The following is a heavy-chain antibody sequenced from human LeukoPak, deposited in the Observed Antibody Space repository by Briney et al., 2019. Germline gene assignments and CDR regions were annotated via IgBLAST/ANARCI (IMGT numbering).Heavy chain of an antibody. CDR2: ISYDGSNK. D-gene: IGHD2-2*01. CDR1: GFTFSSYA. CDR3: ARGSGIVVVPAVLH. Sequence: GGSLRLSCAASGFTFSSYAMHWVRQAPGKGLEWVAVISYDGSNKYYADSVKGRFTISRDNSKNTLYLQMNSLRAEDTAVYYCARGSGIVVVPAVLHWGQRILVTVSP. V-gene: IGHV3-30*04. J-gene: IGHJ4*02.